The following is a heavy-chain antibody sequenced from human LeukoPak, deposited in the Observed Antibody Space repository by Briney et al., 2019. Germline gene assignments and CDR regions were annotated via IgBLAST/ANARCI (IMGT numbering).Heavy chain of an antibody. CDR3: ARGHYGLDV. Sequence: GGSLRLSCVASGFTFSDHYISWVRQAPGKGLEWVAYIWRSDDTIYYADSVKGRFTISRDNAKNSGYLQMSSLRAEDTAVYYCARGHYGLDVWGQGTTVTVSS. CDR2: IWRSDDTI. V-gene: IGHV3-11*01. J-gene: IGHJ6*02. CDR1: GFTFSDHY.